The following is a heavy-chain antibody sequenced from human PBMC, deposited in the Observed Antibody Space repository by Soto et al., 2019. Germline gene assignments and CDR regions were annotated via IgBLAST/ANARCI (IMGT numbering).Heavy chain of an antibody. Sequence: SETLSLTCTVSGGSISGFYWNWIRQPPGKGLEWIGCLDYSGTANFNPSLKSRVATSVDPSRRQFSLRLSSVTTADTAVYFCVRDEFPPYSSSSKGFGSWGPGTLVTVSS. V-gene: IGHV4-59*13. CDR1: GGSISGFY. D-gene: IGHD6-6*01. CDR3: VRDEFPPYSSSSKGFGS. CDR2: LDYSGTA. J-gene: IGHJ4*02.